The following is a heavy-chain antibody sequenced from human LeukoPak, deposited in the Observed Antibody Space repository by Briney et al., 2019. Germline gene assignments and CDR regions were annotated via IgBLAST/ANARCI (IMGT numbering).Heavy chain of an antibody. J-gene: IGHJ3*02. D-gene: IGHD2-15*01. Sequence: ASVKVSCKASGYTFTGYYIHCVRQAPGHPLEWMGWINPNSGGTNYAQKFQGRVTMTRDTSISTAYMELSRLRSDDTAVYYCAREGRGWAFDIWGQGTMVTVSS. CDR3: AREGRGWAFDI. CDR2: INPNSGGT. V-gene: IGHV1-2*02. CDR1: GYTFTGYY.